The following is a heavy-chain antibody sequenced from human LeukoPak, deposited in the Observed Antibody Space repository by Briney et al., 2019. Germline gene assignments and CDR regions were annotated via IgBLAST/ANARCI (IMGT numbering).Heavy chain of an antibody. Sequence: GGSLRLSCAASGFTFSNAWINWVRQAPGKGLEWVGRIKSKTDGGTTDYAAPVKGRFTISRDDSKNTLYLQMNSLKTEDTAVYYCTTDNPPSFGEFYYYYYGMDVWGQGTTVTVSS. V-gene: IGHV3-15*07. CDR1: GFTFSNAW. CDR2: IKSKTDGGTT. D-gene: IGHD3-10*01. CDR3: TTDNPPSFGEFYYYYYGMDV. J-gene: IGHJ6*02.